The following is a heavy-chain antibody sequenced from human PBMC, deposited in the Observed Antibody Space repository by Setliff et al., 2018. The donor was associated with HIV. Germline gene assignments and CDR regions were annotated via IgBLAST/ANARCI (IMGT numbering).Heavy chain of an antibody. CDR1: GFTFGDYA. D-gene: IGHD1-26*01. J-gene: IGHJ3*02. CDR3: TTLVGANPWHDAFDI. CDR2: IRSKAFGGTI. Sequence: LRLSCTASGFTFGDYAMSWVRQAPGKGLEWVGYIRSKAFGGTIEYAASVKGRFTISRDDSKSIAYLQMNSLKTEDTGVYYCTTLVGANPWHDAFDIWGHGTKVTVSS. V-gene: IGHV3-49*04.